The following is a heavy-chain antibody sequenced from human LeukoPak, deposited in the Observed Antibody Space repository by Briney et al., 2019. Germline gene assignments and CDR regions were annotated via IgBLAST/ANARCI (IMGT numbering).Heavy chain of an antibody. J-gene: IGHJ3*02. V-gene: IGHV1-2*02. Sequence: ASVKVSCKASGYTFTGYYMHWVRQAPGQGLEWMGWISPNSGGTNYAQKFQGRVTMTRDTSISTAYMELSRLRSDDTAVYYCASCSGGSCPSPVDAFDIWGQGTMVTVSS. D-gene: IGHD2-15*01. CDR3: ASCSGGSCPSPVDAFDI. CDR2: ISPNSGGT. CDR1: GYTFTGYY.